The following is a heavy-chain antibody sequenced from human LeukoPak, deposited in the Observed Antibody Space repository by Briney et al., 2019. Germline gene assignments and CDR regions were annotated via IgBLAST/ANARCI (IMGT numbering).Heavy chain of an antibody. CDR1: GGSISSSSYY. CDR2: IYYSGST. CDR3: ARQVLGYCSSTSCHPHFDY. D-gene: IGHD2-2*01. J-gene: IGHJ4*02. V-gene: IGHV4-39*01. Sequence: SETLSLTCTVSGGSISSSSYYWGWIRQPPGKGLEWIGSIYYSGSTYYNPSLKSRVTISVDTSKNQFSLKLSSVTAADTAVYYCARQVLGYCSSTSCHPHFDYWGQGTLVTVSS.